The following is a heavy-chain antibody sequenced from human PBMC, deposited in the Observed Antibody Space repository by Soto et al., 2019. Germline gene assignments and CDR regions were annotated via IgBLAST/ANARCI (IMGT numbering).Heavy chain of an antibody. Sequence: SGGSLRLSCAASGFTFSSYAMSWVRQAPGKGLEWVSAISGSGGSTYYADSVKGRFTISRDNSKNTLYLQMNSLRAEDTAVYYCAKDAYTAGYYYYGMDVWGQGTTVTVSS. V-gene: IGHV3-23*01. J-gene: IGHJ6*02. CDR2: ISGSGGST. CDR1: GFTFSSYA. CDR3: AKDAYTAGYYYYGMDV. D-gene: IGHD3-16*01.